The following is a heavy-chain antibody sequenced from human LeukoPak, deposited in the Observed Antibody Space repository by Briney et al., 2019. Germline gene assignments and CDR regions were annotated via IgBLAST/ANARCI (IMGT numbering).Heavy chain of an antibody. CDR1: RFTFSSYS. CDR3: ASPKEVDYYDSSGYSSYFDY. V-gene: IGHV3-48*04. CDR2: ISSSGSTM. D-gene: IGHD3-22*01. Sequence: GGSLRLSCAASRFTFSSYSMNWVRQAPGKGLEWVSYISSSGSTMYYTDSVKGRFTISRDNAKNSLYLQMNSLRAEDTAVYYCASPKEVDYYDSSGYSSYFDYWGQGTLVTVSS. J-gene: IGHJ4*02.